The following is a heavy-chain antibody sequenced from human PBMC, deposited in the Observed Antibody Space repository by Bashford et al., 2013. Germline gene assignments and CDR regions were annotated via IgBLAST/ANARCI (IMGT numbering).Heavy chain of an antibody. CDR1: GGSISGYY. V-gene: IGHV4-59*06. J-gene: IGHJ4*01. CDR3: AINEVGDYYFDY. CDR2: ISYSGNT. Sequence: SETLSLTCSISGGSISGYYWSWIRQPAGKGLEWIGYISYSGNTYSNPSLKSRVSISVDTSRNQFSLKLTSVTAADTAVYYCAINEVGDYYFDYWGQEPVTVSS. D-gene: IGHD1-26*01.